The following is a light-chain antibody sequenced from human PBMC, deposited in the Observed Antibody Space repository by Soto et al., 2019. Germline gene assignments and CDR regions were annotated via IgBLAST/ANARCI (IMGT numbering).Light chain of an antibody. J-gene: IGKJ1*01. V-gene: IGKV3-20*01. Sequence: EIVLTQSPGTLSLSPGERATLSCRASQSVRSSYLAWYQQKPGQAPRLLIYGASSRATGIPDRFTGSGSGTDFTLTINRLEPVDFAVYSCQQYATASWTFGQGTKVEIK. CDR1: QSVRSSY. CDR2: GAS. CDR3: QQYATASWT.